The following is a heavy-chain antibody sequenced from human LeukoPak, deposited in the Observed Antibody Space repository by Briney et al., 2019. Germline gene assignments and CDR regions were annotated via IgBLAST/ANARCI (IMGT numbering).Heavy chain of an antibody. V-gene: IGHV1-2*02. J-gene: IGHJ4*02. D-gene: IGHD6-19*01. CDR1: GYTFTDYS. CDR3: ARGLAGTTHFDY. CDR2: INPNTGGT. Sequence: ASVKVSCKASGYTFTDYSMHWVRQAPGQGLEWMGWINPNTGGTNYAQKFQGRVTMTRDTSINTAYMELSRLKSDDTAVYYCARGLAGTTHFDYWGQGTLVTVSS.